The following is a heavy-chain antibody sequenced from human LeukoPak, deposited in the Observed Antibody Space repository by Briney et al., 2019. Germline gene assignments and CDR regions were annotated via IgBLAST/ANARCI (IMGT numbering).Heavy chain of an antibody. Sequence: GGSLRLSCAASGFTFSSYAMSWVRQAPGKGLEWVAVIWYDGSNKYYADSVKGRFTISRDNSKNTLYLQMNSLRAEDTAVYYCARGRKIGRNWSYSPHFDYWGQGTLVTVSS. CDR2: IWYDGSNK. CDR3: ARGRKIGRNWSYSPHFDY. D-gene: IGHD1-7*01. CDR1: GFTFSSYA. J-gene: IGHJ4*02. V-gene: IGHV3-33*08.